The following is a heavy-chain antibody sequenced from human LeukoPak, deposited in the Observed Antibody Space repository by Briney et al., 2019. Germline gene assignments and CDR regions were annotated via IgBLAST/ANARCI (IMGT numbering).Heavy chain of an antibody. CDR1: GGSISSGGYY. J-gene: IGHJ6*03. CDR2: IYHSGST. D-gene: IGHD6-13*01. V-gene: IGHV4-30-2*02. Sequence: SQTLSLTCTVSGGSISSGGYYWSWIRQPPGKGLEWIGYIYHSGSTCYNPSLKSRVTISVDRSKNQFSLKLSSVTAADTAVYYCASLHSSRTWGNYYYMDVWGKGTTVTVSS. CDR3: ASLHSSRTWGNYYYMDV.